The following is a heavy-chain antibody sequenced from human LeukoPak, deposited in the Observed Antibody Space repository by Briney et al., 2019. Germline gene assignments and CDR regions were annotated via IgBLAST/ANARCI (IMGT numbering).Heavy chain of an antibody. J-gene: IGHJ4*02. Sequence: GASLKISCKGSGSCFTNYRIGWAHQMPGKGLEWMGIISPGNSATRYSPSFQGQVTISADKSITTAYLQWSSRKASDTAMYYGARDSSSSEGDYWGQGTLVTVSS. CDR1: GSCFTNYR. V-gene: IGHV5-51*07. CDR3: ARDSSSSEGDY. CDR2: ISPGNSAT. D-gene: IGHD6-6*01.